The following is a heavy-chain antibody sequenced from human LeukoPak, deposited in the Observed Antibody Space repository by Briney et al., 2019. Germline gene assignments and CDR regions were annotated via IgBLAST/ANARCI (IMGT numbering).Heavy chain of an antibody. D-gene: IGHD2-15*01. Sequence: GRSLRLSCAASGFTFSSYAMHWVRQAPGKGLEWVAVISYDGSNKYYADSVKGRFTISRDNSKNTLYLKMNSLRAEDTAVDYCARDVVVVVAAKGYFDYWGQGTLVTVSS. CDR1: GFTFSSYA. J-gene: IGHJ4*02. CDR2: ISYDGSNK. V-gene: IGHV3-30-3*01. CDR3: ARDVVVVVAAKGYFDY.